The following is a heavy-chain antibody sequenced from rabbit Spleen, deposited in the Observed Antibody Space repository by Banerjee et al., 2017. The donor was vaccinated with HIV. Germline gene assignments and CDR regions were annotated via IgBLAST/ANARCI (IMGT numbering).Heavy chain of an antibody. CDR2: IYAGSSGST. J-gene: IGHJ3*01. V-gene: IGHV1S45*01. D-gene: IGHD6-1*01. CDR3: ARGSNSHGDGYAL. CDR1: GFTLSSNYY. Sequence: EQLEESGGGLVKPEGSLTLTCTASGFTLSSNYYMCWVRQAPGKGLECIACIYAGSSGSTYYANWAKGRFTISKASSTTVTLQMTSLTVADTATYFCARGSNSHGDGYALWGQGTLVTVS.